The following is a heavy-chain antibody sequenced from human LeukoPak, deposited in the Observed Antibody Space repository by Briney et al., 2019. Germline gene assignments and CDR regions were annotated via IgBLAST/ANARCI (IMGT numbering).Heavy chain of an antibody. Sequence: GGSLRLSCAASGFTFSSYTMNWVRQAPGKGLEWVSSISSSSDYIHYADSVKGRFTISKDNAKNSLYLQMNSLRAEDTAVYYCARDLGYSGYEWGIGYWGQGALVTVSS. D-gene: IGHD5-12*01. CDR2: ISSSSDYI. V-gene: IGHV3-21*01. CDR1: GFTFSSYT. CDR3: ARDLGYSGYEWGIGY. J-gene: IGHJ4*02.